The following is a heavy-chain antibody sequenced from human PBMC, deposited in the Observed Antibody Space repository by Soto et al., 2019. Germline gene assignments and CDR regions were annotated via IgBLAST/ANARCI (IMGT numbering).Heavy chain of an antibody. J-gene: IGHJ6*02. V-gene: IGHV1-69*13. Sequence: SVKVSCKASGGTFSSYAISWVRQAPGQGLEWMGGIIPIFGTANYAQKFQGRVTITADESTSTAYMELSSLRSEDTAVYYCARDLFGTIFGGGMDVWGQGTPVTVSS. CDR3: ARDLFGTIFGGGMDV. CDR2: IIPIFGTA. CDR1: GGTFSSYA. D-gene: IGHD3-9*01.